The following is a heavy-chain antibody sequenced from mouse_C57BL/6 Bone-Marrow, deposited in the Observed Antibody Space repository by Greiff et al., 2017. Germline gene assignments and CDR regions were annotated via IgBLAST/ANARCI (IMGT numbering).Heavy chain of an antibody. D-gene: IGHD4-1*01. Sequence: EVQLVESGGGLVQPGGSMKLSCVASGFTFSNYWMNWVRQSPEKGLEWVAQIRLKSDNYATHYAESVKGRFTISRDDSKSSVYLQMNNLRAEDTGIYSCTELGPHYAMDYWGQGTSVTVSS. J-gene: IGHJ4*01. V-gene: IGHV6-3*01. CDR2: IRLKSDNYAT. CDR3: TELGPHYAMDY. CDR1: GFTFSNYW.